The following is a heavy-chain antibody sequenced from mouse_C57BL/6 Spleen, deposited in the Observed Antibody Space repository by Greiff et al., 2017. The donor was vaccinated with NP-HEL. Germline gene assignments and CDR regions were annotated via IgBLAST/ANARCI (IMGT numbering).Heavy chain of an antibody. Sequence: LQQPGAELVRPGSSVKLSCKASGYTFTSYWMHWVKQRPIQGLEWIGNIDPSDSETHYNQKFKDKATLTVDKSSSTAYMQLSSLTSEDSAVYYCARDYSNYVGGFDYWGKGTTLTVSS. CDR2: IDPSDSET. CDR1: GYTFTSYW. D-gene: IGHD2-5*01. V-gene: IGHV1-52*01. J-gene: IGHJ2*01. CDR3: ARDYSNYVGGFDY.